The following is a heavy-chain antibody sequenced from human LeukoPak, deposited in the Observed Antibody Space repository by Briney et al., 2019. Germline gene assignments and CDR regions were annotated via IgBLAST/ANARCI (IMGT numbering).Heavy chain of an antibody. J-gene: IGHJ3*02. Sequence: GGSLRLSCAASGIIFSSYEMNWVRQAPGKGLEWVSYISSSGSSIYYADSVKGRFTISRDNAKNSLYLQMNSLRAEDTAVYYCARGMEPDAFDIWGQGTMVTVSS. D-gene: IGHD1-26*01. CDR3: ARGMEPDAFDI. CDR1: GIIFSSYE. CDR2: ISSSGSSI. V-gene: IGHV3-48*03.